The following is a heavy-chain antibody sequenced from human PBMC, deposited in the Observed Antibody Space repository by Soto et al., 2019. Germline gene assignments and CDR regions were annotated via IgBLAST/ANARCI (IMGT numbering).Heavy chain of an antibody. CDR1: GYTFSGHG. J-gene: IGHJ4*02. CDR2: ISGDYGNT. Sequence: QVQLVQSGAEVRRPGASVRVSCKASGYTFSGHGISWVRQAPGQGLEWVGWISGDYGNTKYAQKFQGRVTVTSDTSTSTAYMDLTSLRSDDTAVYFCARAHMSNWGWADYWCQGTLVTVSS. D-gene: IGHD7-27*01. CDR3: ARAHMSNWGWADY. V-gene: IGHV1-18*01.